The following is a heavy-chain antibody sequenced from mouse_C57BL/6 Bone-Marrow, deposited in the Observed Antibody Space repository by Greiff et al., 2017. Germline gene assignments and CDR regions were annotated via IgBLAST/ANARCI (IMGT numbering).Heavy chain of an antibody. D-gene: IGHD2-4*01. V-gene: IGHV1-63*01. CDR1: GYTFTNYW. Sequence: VQLQQPGAELVRPGTSVKLSCKASGYTFTNYWMGGEKQRPGHGLEWIGNIYPGGGYTNYNEKFKGKATLTADKSSSTAYMQFSSLTSEDSAIYYCALYYDYDRDYWGQGTSVTVSS. CDR3: ALYYDYDRDY. J-gene: IGHJ4*01. CDR2: IYPGGGYT.